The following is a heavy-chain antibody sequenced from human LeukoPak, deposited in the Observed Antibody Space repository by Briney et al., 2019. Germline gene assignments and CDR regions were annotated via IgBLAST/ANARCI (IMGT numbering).Heavy chain of an antibody. J-gene: IGHJ4*02. V-gene: IGHV4-59*12. Sequence: SETLSLTCTVSGGSISSYYWSWIRQPPGKGLEWIGYIYYSGSTNYNPSLKSRVTISAATSKTQFSLRLSYATAADTAVYYCAREMDYWGQGTLVTVSS. CDR1: GGSISSYY. CDR2: IYYSGST. CDR3: AREMDY.